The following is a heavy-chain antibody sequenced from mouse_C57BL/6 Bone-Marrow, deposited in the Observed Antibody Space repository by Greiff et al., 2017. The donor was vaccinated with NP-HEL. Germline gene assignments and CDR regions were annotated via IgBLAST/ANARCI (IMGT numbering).Heavy chain of an antibody. CDR2: IDPENGDT. J-gene: IGHJ2*01. Sequence: EVQLQESGAELVRPGASVKLSCTASGFNIKDDYMHWVQQRPEQGLEWIGWIDPENGDTEYASKFQGKATITADTSSNTAYLQLSSLTSEDTAFYYCTTFNDYDGYYFDYWGQGTTLTVSS. CDR3: TTFNDYDGYYFDY. V-gene: IGHV14-4*01. D-gene: IGHD2-4*01. CDR1: GFNIKDDY.